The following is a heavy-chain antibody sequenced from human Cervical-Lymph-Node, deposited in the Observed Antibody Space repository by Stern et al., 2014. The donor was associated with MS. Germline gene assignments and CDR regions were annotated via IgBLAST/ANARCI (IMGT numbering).Heavy chain of an antibody. J-gene: IGHJ6*02. CDR1: GGTFRNFA. CDR3: ASADPATRRGYKGMNV. D-gene: IGHD2-2*01. CDR2: IIPVFGTP. Sequence: QVQLVQSGSVVRKPGSSVNVSCKASGGTFRNFAVNWVRQAPGQGLEWVGGIIPVFGTPTYAQKFQGRVTIISDESTSTVYVELSSLTTEDTAIYFCASADPATRRGYKGMNVWGQGTTIAVSS. V-gene: IGHV1-69*01.